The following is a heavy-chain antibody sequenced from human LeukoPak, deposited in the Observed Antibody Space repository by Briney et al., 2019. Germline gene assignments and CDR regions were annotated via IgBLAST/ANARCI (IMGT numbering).Heavy chain of an antibody. CDR3: ARRYYYGSGSYPQGYFDY. Sequence: SETLSLTCAVYGGSFSGYYWSWIRQPPGKGLERIGEINHSGSTNYNPSLKSRVTISVDTSKNQFSLKLSSVTAADTAVYYCARRYYYGSGSYPQGYFDYWGQGTLVTVSS. CDR1: GGSFSGYY. V-gene: IGHV4-34*01. D-gene: IGHD3-10*01. J-gene: IGHJ4*02. CDR2: INHSGST.